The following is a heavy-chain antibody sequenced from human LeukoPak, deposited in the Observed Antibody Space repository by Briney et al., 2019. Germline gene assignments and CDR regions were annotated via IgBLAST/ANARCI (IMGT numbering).Heavy chain of an antibody. D-gene: IGHD1-26*01. J-gene: IGHJ6*03. V-gene: IGHV4-4*07. CDR3: ARADPWDMYYDMDV. CDR1: GGSISSYY. Sequence: PSETLSLTCTVSGGSISSYYWSWIRQPAGKGLEWIGRIYISGSTNYNPSLKSRVTMSLDTSKNQFSLKLSSVTAADTAVYYCARADPWDMYYDMDVWGKGTTVTISS. CDR2: IYISGST.